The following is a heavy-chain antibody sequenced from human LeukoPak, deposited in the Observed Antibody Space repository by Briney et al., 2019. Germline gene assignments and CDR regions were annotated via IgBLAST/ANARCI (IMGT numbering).Heavy chain of an antibody. Sequence: SQTLSLTCAISGDSVSSNSAAWNWIRQSPSRGLEWLEGTYDRSKWYNDYAVSVKSRITINPDTSKNQFSLQLNSVTPEDTAVYYCARELLWFGELWGDYYYYGMDVWGKGTTVTVSS. V-gene: IGHV6-1*01. CDR2: TYDRSKWYN. CDR3: ARELLWFGELWGDYYYYGMDV. J-gene: IGHJ6*04. D-gene: IGHD3-10*01. CDR1: GDSVSSNSAA.